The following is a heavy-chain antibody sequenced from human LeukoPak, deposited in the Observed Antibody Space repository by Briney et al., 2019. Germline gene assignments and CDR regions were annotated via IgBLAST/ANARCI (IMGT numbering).Heavy chain of an antibody. CDR2: IYYSGNT. J-gene: IGHJ5*02. CDR3: AQKAIWFAP. CDR1: GGSTSSSSYY. V-gene: IGHV4-39*07. Sequence: PSETLSLTCTVSGGSTSSSSYYWGWIRQPPGKGLEWIGSIYYSGNTNYNPSLKSRVTISVDASKNQFSLKLSSVTAADTAIYYCAQKAIWFAPWGPGTLVTVSS.